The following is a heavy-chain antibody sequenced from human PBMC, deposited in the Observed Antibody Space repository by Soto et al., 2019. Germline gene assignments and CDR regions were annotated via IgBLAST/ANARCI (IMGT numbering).Heavy chain of an antibody. J-gene: IGHJ6*02. V-gene: IGHV1-2*02. D-gene: IGHD3-3*01. Sequence: ASVKVSCKASGYTFTGYYMHWVRQAPGQGLEWMGWINPNSGGTNYAQKFQERVTITRDMSTSTAYMELSSLRSEDTAVYYCAAVPSGWYDFWSGYPFRGMDVWGQGTTVTVSS. CDR1: GYTFTGYY. CDR2: INPNSGGT. CDR3: AAVPSGWYDFWSGYPFRGMDV.